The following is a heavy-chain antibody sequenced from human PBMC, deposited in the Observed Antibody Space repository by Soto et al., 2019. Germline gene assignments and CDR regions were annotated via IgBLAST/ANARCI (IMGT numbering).Heavy chain of an antibody. V-gene: IGHV1-69*13. J-gene: IGHJ6*02. CDR2: IIPIFGTA. D-gene: IGHD5-12*01. CDR1: GGTFSSYA. Sequence: GASVKVSCKASGGTFSSYAISWVRQAPGQGLEWMGGIIPIFGTANYAQKFQGRVTITADESTSTAYMELSSLRSEDTAVYYCARAREMATISPYYYYGMDVWGQGTTVTVSS. CDR3: ARAREMATISPYYYYGMDV.